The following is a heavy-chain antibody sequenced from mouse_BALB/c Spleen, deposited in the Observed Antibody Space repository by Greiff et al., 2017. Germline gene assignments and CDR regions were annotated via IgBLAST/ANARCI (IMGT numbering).Heavy chain of an antibody. D-gene: IGHD1-2*01. J-gene: IGHJ2*01. V-gene: IGHV5-6-5*01. CDR2: ISSGGST. Sequence: DVQLVESGGGLVKPGGSLKLSCAASGFTFSSYAMSWVRQTPEKRLEWVASISSGGSTYYPDSVKGRFTISRDNARNILYLQMSSLRSEDTAMYYCARGRDYGFADYWGQGTTLTVSS. CDR1: GFTFSSYA. CDR3: ARGRDYGFADY.